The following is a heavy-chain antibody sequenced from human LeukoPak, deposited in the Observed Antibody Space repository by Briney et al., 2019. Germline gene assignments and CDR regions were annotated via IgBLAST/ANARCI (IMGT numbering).Heavy chain of an antibody. V-gene: IGHV3-33*01. D-gene: IGHD3-22*01. Sequence: GGSLRLSCAASGFTFSSYGMHWVRQAPGKGLEWVAVIWYDGSNKYYADSVKGRFTISRDNSKNTLYLQMNSLRAEDTAVYYCAREDYDSSGYYYGYWGQGTLVTVSS. J-gene: IGHJ4*02. CDR1: GFTFSSYG. CDR3: AREDYDSSGYYYGY. CDR2: IWYDGSNK.